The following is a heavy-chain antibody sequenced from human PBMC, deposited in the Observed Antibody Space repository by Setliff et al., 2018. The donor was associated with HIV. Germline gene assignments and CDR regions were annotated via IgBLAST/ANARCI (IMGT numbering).Heavy chain of an antibody. J-gene: IGHJ4*02. V-gene: IGHV1-18*01. CDR2: ISAYNGNT. CDR1: GYTFISYG. Sequence: ASVKVSCKASGYTFISYGINWVRQAPGQGLEWMGWISAYNGNTNYAQKFQGRVTITADESTSTAYMELSSLRSEDTAVYYCARSGLVYDDVLTGPPTDYWGQGTLVTVSS. CDR3: ARSGLVYDDVLTGPPTDY. D-gene: IGHD3-9*01.